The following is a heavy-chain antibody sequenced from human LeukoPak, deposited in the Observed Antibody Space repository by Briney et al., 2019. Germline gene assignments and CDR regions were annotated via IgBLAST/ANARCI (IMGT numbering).Heavy chain of an antibody. D-gene: IGHD5-24*01. CDR3: ARGFGYRGYYGMDV. J-gene: IGHJ6*02. Sequence: GGSLRLSCAASGFTFSSYAMHWVRQAPGKGLEWVAVISYDGSNKYYADSVKGRFTISRDNSKSTLYLQMNSLRAEDTAVYYCARGFGYRGYYGMDVWGQGTTVTVSS. CDR1: GFTFSSYA. CDR2: ISYDGSNK. V-gene: IGHV3-30-3*01.